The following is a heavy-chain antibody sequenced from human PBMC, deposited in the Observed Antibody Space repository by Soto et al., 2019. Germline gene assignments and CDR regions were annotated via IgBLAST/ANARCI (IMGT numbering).Heavy chain of an antibody. CDR1: GFTFSNAW. V-gene: IGHV3-15*07. Sequence: GGSLRLSCAASGFTFSNAWMNWVRQAPGKGPEWVGRIKSKTDGGTTDYAAPVKGRFTISRDDSKNTLYLQMNSLKTEDTAVYYCTTVTIFGVVTEPTFYYYYGMDVWGQGTTVTVSS. CDR2: IKSKTDGGTT. D-gene: IGHD3-3*01. J-gene: IGHJ6*02. CDR3: TTVTIFGVVTEPTFYYYYGMDV.